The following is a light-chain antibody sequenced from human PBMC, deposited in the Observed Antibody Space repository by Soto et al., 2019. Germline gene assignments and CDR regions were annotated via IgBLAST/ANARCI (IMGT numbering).Light chain of an antibody. CDR1: QSVSSSY. CDR3: QQYGSSSWT. J-gene: IGKJ1*01. CDR2: GAS. Sequence: EIVLPQSPGTLSLSPGERATLSCRASQSVSSSYLAWYQQKPGQAPRLLIYGASSRATGIPDRFSRSGSGKDYTLTISRLEPEDFPVYYCQQYGSSSWTFGQGTKVESK. V-gene: IGKV3-20*01.